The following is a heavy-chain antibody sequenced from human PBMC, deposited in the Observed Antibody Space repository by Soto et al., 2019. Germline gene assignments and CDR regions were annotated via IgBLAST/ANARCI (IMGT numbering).Heavy chain of an antibody. J-gene: IGHJ5*02. CDR3: ARCKVDTIVNRGWCHYLDP. CDR1: GFTFSSSA. V-gene: IGHV3-23*01. Sequence: EVQLLDSGGGLVQPGGSLRLSCAASGFTFSSSAMSWVRQAPGKGLEWVSAVSGSGGTTYYADSVRGRFTISRDNSKNTLEPQMDSLGAEDTAIYFCARCKVDTIVNRGWCHYLDPWGQGTLVTVSS. CDR2: VSGSGGTT. D-gene: IGHD5-18*01.